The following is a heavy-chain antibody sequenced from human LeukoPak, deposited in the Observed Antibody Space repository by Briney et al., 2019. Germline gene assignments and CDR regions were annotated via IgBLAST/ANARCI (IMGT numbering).Heavy chain of an antibody. J-gene: IGHJ4*02. CDR1: GFTFSSHW. Sequence: GGSLRLSCAASGFTFSSHWMSWVRQAPGKGLEWVANIKKDGSEKYYVDAVKGRFTISRDNAKTSLYLQMNSLRAEDTAVYYCARVSGASWRIDYWGQGTLVTVSS. CDR3: ARVSGASWRIDY. V-gene: IGHV3-7*01. CDR2: IKKDGSEK. D-gene: IGHD3-16*02.